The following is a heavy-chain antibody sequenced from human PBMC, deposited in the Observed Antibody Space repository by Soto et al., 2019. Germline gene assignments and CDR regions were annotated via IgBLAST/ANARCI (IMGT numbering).Heavy chain of an antibody. CDR1: GFTFSSYA. J-gene: IGHJ4*02. Sequence: GGSLRLSCAASGFTFSSYAMSWVRQAPGKGLEWVSAISGSGGSTYYADSVKGRFTISRDNSKNTLYLQMNSLRAEDTAVYYCAKISSPGYYDFWSGQGDLDYWGQGTLVTVSS. CDR3: AKISSPGYYDFWSGQGDLDY. D-gene: IGHD3-3*01. V-gene: IGHV3-23*01. CDR2: ISGSGGST.